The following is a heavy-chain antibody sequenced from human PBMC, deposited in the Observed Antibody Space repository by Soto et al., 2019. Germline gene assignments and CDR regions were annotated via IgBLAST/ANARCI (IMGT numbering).Heavy chain of an antibody. V-gene: IGHV5-10-1*01. CDR1: GYIFTSYW. CDR2: IDPSDSYT. J-gene: IGHJ5*02. Sequence: PXESLKISLKGPGYIFTSYWISLVLEIPGKGLEGMGRIDPSDSYTNYSPSFQRHVPIPADKSLSTAYLQWSSLKASDTAMYYCARHIVVVPAAIRDNNCFEPRGQGTLVNVPS. D-gene: IGHD2-2*01. CDR3: ARHIVVVPAAIRDNNCFEP.